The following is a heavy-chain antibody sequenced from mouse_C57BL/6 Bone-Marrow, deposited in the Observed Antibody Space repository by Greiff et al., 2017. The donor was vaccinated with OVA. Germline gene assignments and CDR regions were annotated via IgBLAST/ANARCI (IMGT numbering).Heavy chain of an antibody. CDR2: IYPSDSET. V-gene: IGHV1-61*01. Sequence: QVHVKQSGAELVRPGSSVKLSCKASGYTFTSYWMDWVKQRPGQGLEWIGNIYPSDSETHYNQKFKDKATLTVDKSSSTAYMQLSSLTSEDSAVYYCARELTGTCAYWGQGTLVTVSA. CDR1: GYTFTSYW. J-gene: IGHJ3*01. CDR3: ARELTGTCAY. D-gene: IGHD4-1*01.